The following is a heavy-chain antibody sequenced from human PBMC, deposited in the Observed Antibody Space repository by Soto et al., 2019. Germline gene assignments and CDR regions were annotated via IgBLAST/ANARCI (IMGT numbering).Heavy chain of an antibody. CDR1: GGTFSSYT. V-gene: IGHV1-69*02. D-gene: IGHD6-19*01. CDR3: ARDSSGWADAFDI. Sequence: SVKVSCKASGGTFSSYTISWVRQAPGQGLEWMGRIIPILGIANYAQKFQGRVTITADKSTSTAYMELSSLRSEDTAVYYCARDSSGWADAFDIWGQGTMVTVSS. J-gene: IGHJ3*02. CDR2: IIPILGIA.